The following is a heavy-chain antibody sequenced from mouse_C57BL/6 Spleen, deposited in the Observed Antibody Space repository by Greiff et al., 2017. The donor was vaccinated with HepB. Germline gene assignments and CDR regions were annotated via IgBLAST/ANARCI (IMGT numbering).Heavy chain of an antibody. J-gene: IGHJ2*01. V-gene: IGHV1-19*01. CDR2: INPYNGGT. CDR3: ARGGSAYFDY. CDR1: GYTFTDYY. Sequence: EVMLVESGPVLVKPGASVKMSCKASGYTFTDYYMNWVKQSHGKSLEWIGVINPYNGGTSYNQKFKGKATLTVVKSSSTAYMELNSLTSEDSAVYYCARGGSAYFDYWGQGTTLTVSS. D-gene: IGHD1-1*01.